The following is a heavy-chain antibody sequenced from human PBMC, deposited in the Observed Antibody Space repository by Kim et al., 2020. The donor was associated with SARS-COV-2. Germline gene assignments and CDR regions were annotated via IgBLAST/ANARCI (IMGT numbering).Heavy chain of an antibody. D-gene: IGHD2-2*01. CDR2: INAGNGNT. J-gene: IGHJ5*02. Sequence: ASVKVSCKASGYTFTSYAMHCVRQAPGQRLEWMGWINAGNGNTKYSQKFQGRVTITRDTSASTAYMELSSLRSEDTAVHYCARGPIVVVPAAIFDWFDPWGQGTLVTVSS. CDR1: GYTFTSYA. V-gene: IGHV1-3*01. CDR3: ARGPIVVVPAAIFDWFDP.